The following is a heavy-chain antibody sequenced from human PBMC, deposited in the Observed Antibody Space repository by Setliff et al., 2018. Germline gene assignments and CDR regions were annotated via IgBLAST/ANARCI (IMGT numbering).Heavy chain of an antibody. J-gene: IGHJ4*02. CDR3: ARGDVYSGSYYHFDY. V-gene: IGHV1-3*01. CDR2: INAGNGNI. Sequence: ASVKVSCKASGDTSTTYAIHWVRQAPGQGLEWMGWINAGNGNIRYSQNFQGRVTITRDTSASTAYMELSSLTSEDTAIYYCARGDVYSGSYYHFDYWGQGTLGTVSS. CDR1: GDTSTTYA. D-gene: IGHD1-26*01.